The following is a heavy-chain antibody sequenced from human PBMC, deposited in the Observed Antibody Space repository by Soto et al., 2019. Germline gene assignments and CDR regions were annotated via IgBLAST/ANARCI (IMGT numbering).Heavy chain of an antibody. Sequence: ASVKVSCKASGYTFTGYYMHWVRQAPGQGLEWMGWINPNSGGTNYAQKFQGWVTMTRNTSISTAYMELSSLRSEDTAVYYCARGQRNIVATTSAYYYYYMDVWGKGTTVTVSS. J-gene: IGHJ6*03. CDR3: ARGQRNIVATTSAYYYYYMDV. V-gene: IGHV1-2*04. CDR2: INPNSGGT. D-gene: IGHD5-12*01. CDR1: GYTFTGYY.